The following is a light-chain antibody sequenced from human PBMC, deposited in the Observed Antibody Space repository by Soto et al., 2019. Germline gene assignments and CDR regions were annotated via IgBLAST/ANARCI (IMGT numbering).Light chain of an antibody. J-gene: IGKJ1*01. Sequence: EIVLTQSPGSLSLSLGERATLSCRASQSVDSAFFAWYQQKPGQPPRLLMYGASRRATGIPDRCSGSWSGTDFALTISRLEPEDFAVYYCQQYASSLTFGQGTKVEI. CDR2: GAS. CDR3: QQYASSLT. V-gene: IGKV3-20*01. CDR1: QSVDSAF.